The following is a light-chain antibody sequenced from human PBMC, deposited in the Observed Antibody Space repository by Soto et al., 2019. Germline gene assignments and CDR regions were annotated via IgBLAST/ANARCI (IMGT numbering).Light chain of an antibody. CDR1: HSISNF. CDR2: AAS. Sequence: DIQMTQSPSSLSASVGYRVNITCRASHSISNFLNWYQQKPGKAPSLLIYAASSLQSGIPSRFSGSESGTDFILSITTLQPEDFATYFCQQSYTTPLTFGGGTKVDI. J-gene: IGKJ4*01. CDR3: QQSYTTPLT. V-gene: IGKV1-39*01.